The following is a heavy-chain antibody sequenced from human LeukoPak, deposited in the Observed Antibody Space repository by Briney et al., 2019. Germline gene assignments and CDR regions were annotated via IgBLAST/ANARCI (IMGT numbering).Heavy chain of an antibody. CDR2: ITSSSSDI. CDR1: GFTFSPYV. CDR3: AREFYYGSGSDY. V-gene: IGHV3-21*01. Sequence: GGSLRLSCAASGFTFSPYVMHWVRQAPGKGLEWVASITSSSSDISYADSVKGRFTVSRDNAKNSLYLRMNSLRVEDTAVYYCAREFYYGSGSDYWGQGTLVTVSS. D-gene: IGHD3-10*01. J-gene: IGHJ4*02.